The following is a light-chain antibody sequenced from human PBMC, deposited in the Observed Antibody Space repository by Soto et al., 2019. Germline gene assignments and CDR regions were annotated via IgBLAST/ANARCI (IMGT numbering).Light chain of an antibody. CDR3: GSWDSSLSAYV. V-gene: IGLV2-14*01. Sequence: QSALTQPASVSESPGQSITISCTGSSSDIAVSTFVSWHRQHPGKVPELIIYEVTNRPSGIPDRFSGSKSGTSATLGITGFQTGDEADYYCGSWDSSLSAYVFGTGTKLTVL. J-gene: IGLJ1*01. CDR2: EVT. CDR1: SSDIAVSTF.